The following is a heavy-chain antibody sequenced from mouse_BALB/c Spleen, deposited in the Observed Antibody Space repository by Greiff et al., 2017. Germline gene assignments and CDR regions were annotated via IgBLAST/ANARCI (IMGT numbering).Heavy chain of an antibody. D-gene: IGHD4-1*01. Sequence: VQLQQPGAELVKPGASVKISCNASGYTFTSYWMNWVKQRPGQGLEWIGEIDPSDSYTNNNQKFKDKATLTVDKSSSTANMQLSSLTSEDSAVYYCERSRGNWEFAYWGQGTLVTVSA. J-gene: IGHJ3*01. CDR3: ERSRGNWEFAY. V-gene: IGHV1S126*01. CDR1: GYTFTSYW. CDR2: IDPSDSYT.